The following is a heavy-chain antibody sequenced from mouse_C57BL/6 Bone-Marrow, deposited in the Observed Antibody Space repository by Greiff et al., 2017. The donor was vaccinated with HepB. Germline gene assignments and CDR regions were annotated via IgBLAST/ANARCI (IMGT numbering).Heavy chain of an antibody. Sequence: DVKLVESGGGLVKPGGSLKLSCAASGFTFSSYAMSWVRQTPEKRLEWVATISDGGSYTYYPDNVKGRFTISRDNAKNNLYLQMSHLKSEDTAMYYCARALDSSGLYAMDYWGQGTSVTVSS. CDR1: GFTFSSYA. D-gene: IGHD3-2*02. CDR3: ARALDSSGLYAMDY. V-gene: IGHV5-4*03. J-gene: IGHJ4*01. CDR2: ISDGGSYT.